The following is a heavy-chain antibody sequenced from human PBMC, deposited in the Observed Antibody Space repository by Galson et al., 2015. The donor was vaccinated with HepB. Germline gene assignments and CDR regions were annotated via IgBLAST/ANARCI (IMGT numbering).Heavy chain of an antibody. D-gene: IGHD3-10*01. Sequence: SVKVSCKASGYTFTNYGVSWVRQAPGQGLEWIGWISAYTGNTNYAQTFRDRVTMTTDTSTTTAYMELRSLTSDDTAVYYCVRPKVTAVFDNWGQGTLLTVSS. J-gene: IGHJ4*02. V-gene: IGHV1-18*01. CDR1: GYTFTNYG. CDR2: ISAYTGNT. CDR3: VRPKVTAVFDN.